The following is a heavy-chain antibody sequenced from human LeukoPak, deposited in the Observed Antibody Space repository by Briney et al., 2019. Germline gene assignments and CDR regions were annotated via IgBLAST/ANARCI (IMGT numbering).Heavy chain of an antibody. CDR1: GGTFSSYA. J-gene: IGHJ4*02. CDR3: ARTSADYDILTGYFDY. CDR2: IIPIFGTA. V-gene: IGHV1-69*13. D-gene: IGHD3-9*01. Sequence: SVKVSCKASGGTFSSYAISWVRQAPGQGLEWTGGIIPIFGTANYAQKFQGRVTITADESTSTAYMELSSLRSEDTAVYYCARTSADYDILTGYFDYWGQGTLVTVSS.